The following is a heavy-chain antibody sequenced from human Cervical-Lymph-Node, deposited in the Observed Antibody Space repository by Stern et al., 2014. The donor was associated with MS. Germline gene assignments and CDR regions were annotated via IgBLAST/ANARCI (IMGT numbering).Heavy chain of an antibody. D-gene: IGHD6-6*01. CDR1: GFTFSSYY. CDR2: ISSSGTYT. Sequence: VQLEESGGGLVEPGGSLRLSCEASGFTFSSYYMNWIRQAPGKGLEWISDISSSGTYTNYADSVKGRFTISRDNAKNSLYLEMNSLRDEDTAVYYCVREIASRYNWFDPWGQGTLVTVSS. V-gene: IGHV3-11*06. CDR3: VREIASRYNWFDP. J-gene: IGHJ5*02.